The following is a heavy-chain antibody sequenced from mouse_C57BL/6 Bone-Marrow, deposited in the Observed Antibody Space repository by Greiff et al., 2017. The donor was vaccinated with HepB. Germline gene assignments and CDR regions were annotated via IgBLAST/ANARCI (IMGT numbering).Heavy chain of an antibody. J-gene: IGHJ1*03. D-gene: IGHD2-14*01. Sequence: EVQLVESGPGMVKPSQSLSLTCTVTGYSITSGYDWHWIRHFPGNKLEWMGYISYSGSTNYNPSLKSRISITHDTSKNHFFLKLNSVTTEDTATYYCARDRYLYWYFDVWGTGTTVTVSS. CDR2: ISYSGST. CDR3: ARDRYLYWYFDV. CDR1: GYSITSGYD. V-gene: IGHV3-1*01.